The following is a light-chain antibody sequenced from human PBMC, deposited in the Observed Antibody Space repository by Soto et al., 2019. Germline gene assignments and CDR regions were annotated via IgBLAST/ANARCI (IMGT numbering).Light chain of an antibody. CDR1: QSVSSN. V-gene: IGKV3-20*01. CDR2: GAS. CDR3: QQYGSSPPIT. Sequence: EIVMTQSPATLSVSPGERATLSCRPSQSVSSNLAWYQQKPGQAPRLLISGASSRATGIPDRFSGSGSGTDFTLTISRLEPEDFAVYYCQQYGSSPPITFGQGTRLEI. J-gene: IGKJ5*01.